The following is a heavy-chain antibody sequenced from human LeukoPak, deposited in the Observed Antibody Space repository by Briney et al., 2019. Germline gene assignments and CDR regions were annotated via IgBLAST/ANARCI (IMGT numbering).Heavy chain of an antibody. CDR1: GYTFTSYD. D-gene: IGHD5-18*01. CDR3: ARGIQLWLPKGEAFDI. Sequence: GASVKVSCKASGYTFTSYDINWVRQATGQGLEWMGWMNPNSGNTGYAQKFQGRVTMTRNTSISTAYMELSGLRSEDTAVYYCARGIQLWLPKGEAFDIWGQGTMVTVSS. J-gene: IGHJ3*02. CDR2: MNPNSGNT. V-gene: IGHV1-8*01.